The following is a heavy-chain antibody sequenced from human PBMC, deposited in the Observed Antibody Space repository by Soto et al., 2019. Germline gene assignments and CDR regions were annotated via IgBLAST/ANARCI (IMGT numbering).Heavy chain of an antibody. CDR1: GFTVSSNY. CDR2: IYSGGST. Sequence: EVQLVESGGGLVQPGGSLRLSCAASGFTVSSNYMSWVRQAPGKGLEWVSVIYSGGSTYYADSVKGRFTISRDNSKNTLYLQMNSLRAEDTAVYYCVRAGDAYCSGGSCYSYWGQGTLVTVSS. J-gene: IGHJ4*02. CDR3: VRAGDAYCSGGSCYSY. V-gene: IGHV3-66*01. D-gene: IGHD2-15*01.